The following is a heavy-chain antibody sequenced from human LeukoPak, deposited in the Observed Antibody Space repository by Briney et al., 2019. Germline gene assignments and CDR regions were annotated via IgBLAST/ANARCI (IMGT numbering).Heavy chain of an antibody. CDR1: GYTFTSYG. J-gene: IGHJ4*02. CDR3: ARDSKVRGVSPYYFDY. D-gene: IGHD3-10*01. V-gene: IGHV1-18*01. CDR2: ISAYNGNT. Sequence: GASVKVSCKASGYTFTSYGISWVRQAPGQGLEWMGWISAYNGNTNYAQKLQGRVTMTTDTSTSTAYMELRSLRSDDTAVYYCARDSKVRGVSPYYFDYWGQGTLVTVSS.